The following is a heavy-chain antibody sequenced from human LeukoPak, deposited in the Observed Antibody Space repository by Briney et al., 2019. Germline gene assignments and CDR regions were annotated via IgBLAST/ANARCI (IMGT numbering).Heavy chain of an antibody. CDR1: GGSISSGNYY. D-gene: IGHD4-17*01. V-gene: IGHV4-30-4*01. J-gene: IGHJ4*02. CDR2: INYSGNT. Sequence: PSETLSLTCTVSGGSISSGNYYWSWIRQPPGKGLEWIGYINYSGNTYYNSSLKSRVTISVDTSKNQFSLKLNSVTAADTAVHYCARGPMTTVTIYYFDYWGQGILVTVSS. CDR3: ARGPMTTVTIYYFDY.